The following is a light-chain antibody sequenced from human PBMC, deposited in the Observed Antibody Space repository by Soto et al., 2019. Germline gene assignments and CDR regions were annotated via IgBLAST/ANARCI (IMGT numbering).Light chain of an antibody. J-gene: IGKJ1*01. CDR2: GAS. CDR1: QSVTSN. V-gene: IGKV3-15*01. CDR3: QQYDNWWT. Sequence: EIVMTQSPATLSVSPGERATLSCRASQSVTSNLAWYQQKPGQAPRLLIYGASTRATGIPARFSGSGPGTEFTLTISSLQSEDSAVYHCQQYDNWWTFGQGTKV.